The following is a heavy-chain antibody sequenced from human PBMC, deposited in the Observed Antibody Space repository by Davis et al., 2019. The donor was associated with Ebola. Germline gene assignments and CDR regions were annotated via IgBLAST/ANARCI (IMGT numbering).Heavy chain of an antibody. Sequence: PGGSLRLSCAASGFTFTSYSMTWVRQAPGKGLEWVSGISGSGSTYYANSVKGRFTFSRDNSKNTPYLQMNSLRAEDTAVYYCAKGSLYGSRSITAGMDVWGQGTTVTVSS. CDR1: GFTFTSYS. CDR2: ISGSGST. J-gene: IGHJ6*02. CDR3: AKGSLYGSRSITAGMDV. D-gene: IGHD4-17*01. V-gene: IGHV3-23*01.